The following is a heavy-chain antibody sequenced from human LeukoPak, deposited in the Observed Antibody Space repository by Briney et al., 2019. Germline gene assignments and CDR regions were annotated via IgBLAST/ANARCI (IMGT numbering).Heavy chain of an antibody. CDR1: GFTVSSNE. V-gene: IGHV3-20*04. CDR3: ARDALVAARLGWFDP. D-gene: IGHD6-6*01. Sequence: GGSLRLSCAASGFTVSSNEMSWVRQAPGKGLEWVSGINWNGGSTGYADSVKGRFTISRDNAKNSLYLQMHSLRAEDTALYYCARDALVAARLGWFDPWGQGTLVTVSS. CDR2: INWNGGST. J-gene: IGHJ5*02.